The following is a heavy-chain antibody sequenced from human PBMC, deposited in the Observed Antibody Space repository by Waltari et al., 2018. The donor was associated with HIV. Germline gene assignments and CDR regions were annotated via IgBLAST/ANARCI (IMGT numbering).Heavy chain of an antibody. D-gene: IGHD6-6*01. J-gene: IGHJ4*02. CDR2: ISSSSSYI. V-gene: IGHV3-21*01. CDR3: ARGGGIAARPCDY. CDR1: GFTFSSYS. Sequence: EVQLVESGGGLVKPGGSLRLSCAASGFTFSSYSMNWVRQAPGKGLEWFSSISSSSSYIYYADSVKGRFTISRDNAKNSLYLQMNSLRAEDTAVYYCARGGGIAARPCDYWGQGTLVTVSS.